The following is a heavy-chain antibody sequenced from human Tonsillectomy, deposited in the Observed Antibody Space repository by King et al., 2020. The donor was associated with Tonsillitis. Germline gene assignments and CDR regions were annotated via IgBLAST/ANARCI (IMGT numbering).Heavy chain of an antibody. J-gene: IGHJ4*02. CDR3: ASQLWFGHDIRFDY. CDR1: GGSISSSNYY. D-gene: IGHD5-18*01. CDR2: IYYSGST. V-gene: IGHV4-39*07. Sequence: QLQESGPGLVKPSETLSLTCTVSGGSISSSNYYWGWIRQPPGKGLEWIGTIYYSGSTYYNPSLKSRVTISLDTSKTQFSLKLSSVTAADTAVYYCASQLWFGHDIRFDYWGQGTLVTVSS.